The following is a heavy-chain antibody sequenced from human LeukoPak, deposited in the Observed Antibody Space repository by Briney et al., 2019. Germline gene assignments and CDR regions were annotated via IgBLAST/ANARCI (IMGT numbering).Heavy chain of an antibody. J-gene: IGHJ5*02. CDR3: ARCLRGVIRCFDP. Sequence: SETLSLTCAVYGGSFSGYYWSWIRQPPGKGLEWIGEINHSGSTNYNPSLKSRVTISVDTSKNQFSLKLSSVTAADTAVYYCARCLRGVIRCFDPWGQGTLVTVSS. V-gene: IGHV4-34*01. CDR2: INHSGST. D-gene: IGHD3-10*01. CDR1: GGSFSGYY.